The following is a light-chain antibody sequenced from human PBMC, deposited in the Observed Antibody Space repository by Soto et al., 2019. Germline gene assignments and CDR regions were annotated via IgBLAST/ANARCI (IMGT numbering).Light chain of an antibody. CDR3: QKYNSAPLP. CDR1: LPFSHY. CDR2: AAY. Sequence: DIQITQSPSSLSASVGDRVTITCRESLPFSHYLAWYQQKPGKIPNLLIHAAYTLQAVDPPRSSGSGSGTDFTLTLSSLQPEDVAAYYCQKYNSAPLPCGGGTKVELK. V-gene: IGKV1-27*01. J-gene: IGKJ4*01.